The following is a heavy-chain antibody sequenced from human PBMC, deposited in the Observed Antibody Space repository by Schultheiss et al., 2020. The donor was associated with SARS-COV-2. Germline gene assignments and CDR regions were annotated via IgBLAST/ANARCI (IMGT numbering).Heavy chain of an antibody. CDR3: ARVRMYNWNYFDY. V-gene: IGHV3-7*01. CDR1: GFTFSSYW. D-gene: IGHD1-20*01. Sequence: GGSLRLSCAASGFTFSSYWMSWVRQAPGKGLEWVANIKQDGSEKYYVDSVKGRFTISRDNAKNSLYLQMNSLRAEDTAVYYCARVRMYNWNYFDYWGQGTLVTVSS. CDR2: IKQDGSEK. J-gene: IGHJ4*02.